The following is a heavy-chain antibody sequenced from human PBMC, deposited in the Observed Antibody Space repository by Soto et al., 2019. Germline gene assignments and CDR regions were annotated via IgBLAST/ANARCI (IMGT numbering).Heavy chain of an antibody. CDR1: GYTFTSYG. V-gene: IGHV1-18*01. D-gene: IGHD3-3*01. CDR3: ARTLGITIFGVVTPPDV. J-gene: IGHJ6*02. Sequence: QVQLVQSGAEVKKPGASVKVSCKASGYTFTSYGISWVRQAPGQGLEWMGWISAYNGNTNYAQKLQGRVTMTTDTSTRTAYMELRSLRYDDTAVYYCARTLGITIFGVVTPPDVWGQGTTVTVSS. CDR2: ISAYNGNT.